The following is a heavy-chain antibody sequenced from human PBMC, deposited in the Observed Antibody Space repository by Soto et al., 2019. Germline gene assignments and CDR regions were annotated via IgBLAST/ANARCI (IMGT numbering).Heavy chain of an antibody. D-gene: IGHD6-19*01. J-gene: IGHJ6*02. CDR3: ARTNRLVQGDYYYYGMDV. V-gene: IGHV3-13*01. Sequence: GGSLRLSCAASGFTFSSYDMHWVRQATGKGLEWVSAIGTAGDTYYPGSVKGRFTISRENAKNSLYLQMNSLRAEDTAVYYCARTNRLVQGDYYYYGMDVWGQGTTVTVSS. CDR2: IGTAGDT. CDR1: GFTFSSYD.